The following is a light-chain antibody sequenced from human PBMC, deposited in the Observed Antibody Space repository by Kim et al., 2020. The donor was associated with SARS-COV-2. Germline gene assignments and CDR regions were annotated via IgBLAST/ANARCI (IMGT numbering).Light chain of an antibody. CDR1: SGSIASNY. V-gene: IGLV6-57*01. CDR3: QSYDSNDVV. J-gene: IGLJ2*01. CDR2: EDN. Sequence: NFMLTQPHSVSESPGKTVTISCTRSSGSIASNYVQWYQQRPGSSPTTVIYEDNQRPSGVPDRFSGSIDSSSNSASLTISGLRTGDEADYYCQSYDSNDVVFGGGTQLTVL.